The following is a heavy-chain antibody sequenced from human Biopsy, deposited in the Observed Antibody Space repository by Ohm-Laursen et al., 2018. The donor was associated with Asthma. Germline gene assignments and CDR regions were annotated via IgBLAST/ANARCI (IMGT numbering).Heavy chain of an antibody. J-gene: IGHJ3*02. CDR2: IYSGGGS. V-gene: IGHV3-53*01. Sequence: SLRLSCTASGFTVSNHGMSWVRQPPGKGLEWVSVIYSGGGSYYADSVQGRVTISSDNSKNTLSLQMNSLRAEDTAVYYCARAYGGSFFSGSFDIWGQGTMVTVSS. D-gene: IGHD4-23*01. CDR1: GFTVSNHG. CDR3: ARAYGGSFFSGSFDI.